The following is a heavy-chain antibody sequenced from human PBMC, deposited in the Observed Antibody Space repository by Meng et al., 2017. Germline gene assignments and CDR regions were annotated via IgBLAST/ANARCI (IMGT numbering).Heavy chain of an antibody. Sequence: GESLKISCAASGFTFSSYWMSWVRQAPGKGLEWVANIKQDGSEKYYVDSVKGRFTISRDNAKNSLYLQMNSLRAEDTAVYYCARVGKELVWRNYRYYYGMDVWGQGTTVTVSS. CDR2: IKQDGSEK. J-gene: IGHJ6*02. D-gene: IGHD4-11*01. CDR3: ARVGKELVWRNYRYYYGMDV. V-gene: IGHV3-7*01. CDR1: GFTFSSYW.